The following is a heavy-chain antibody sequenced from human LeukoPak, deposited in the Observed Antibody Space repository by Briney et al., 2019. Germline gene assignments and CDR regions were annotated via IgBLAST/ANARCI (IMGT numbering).Heavy chain of an antibody. CDR2: MNPNSGNT. V-gene: IGHV1-8*03. Sequence: ASVKVSCKASGYTFTSYDINWVRQATGQGLEWMGWMNPNSGNTGYAQKFQGRVTITRNTSISTAYMELSSLRSEDTAVYYCAREISSSWEYYFDYWGQGTLVTVSS. D-gene: IGHD6-13*01. CDR3: AREISSSWEYYFDY. CDR1: GYTFTSYD. J-gene: IGHJ4*02.